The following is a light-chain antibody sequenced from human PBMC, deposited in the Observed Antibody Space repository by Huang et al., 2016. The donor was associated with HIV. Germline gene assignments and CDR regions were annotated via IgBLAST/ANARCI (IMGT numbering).Light chain of an antibody. CDR3: QQYNKWPPKYT. V-gene: IGKV3-15*01. CDR1: QSVNTN. Sequence: VMMSQSPATLAASPGERVTLSCGASQSVNTNLAWYQQKPGQPPRLLIYAASTRATGVPARFAGSGSGTEFTLTIDSLQSDDFAVYYCQQYNKWPPKYTFGQGTRLEIK. J-gene: IGKJ2*01. CDR2: AAS.